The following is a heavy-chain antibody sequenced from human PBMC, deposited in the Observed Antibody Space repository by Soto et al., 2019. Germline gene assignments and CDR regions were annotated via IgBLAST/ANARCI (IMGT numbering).Heavy chain of an antibody. Sequence: QVQLQESGPGLVKPSEPLSLTCTVSGGSVSSGNCYWSGIRQPPGKGLEWIGYIYYSGSTNYNPSLHSRVNISADTSKNPFSLKLSAVTAADTAVEYCARKARPLPPYSLDVWVQGPTVTVSS. CDR3: ARKARPLPPYSLDV. D-gene: IGHD2-15*01. CDR1: GGSVSSGNCY. V-gene: IGHV4-61*01. CDR2: IYYSGST. J-gene: IGHJ6*02.